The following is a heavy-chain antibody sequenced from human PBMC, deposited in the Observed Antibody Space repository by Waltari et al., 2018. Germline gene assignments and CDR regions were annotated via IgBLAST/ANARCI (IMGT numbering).Heavy chain of an antibody. V-gene: IGHV4-4*02. CDR2: VHHSGKT. CDR3: AGDRAIGLFFDY. J-gene: IGHJ4*02. D-gene: IGHD2-2*01. CDR1: GDSISGNYG. Sequence: QVQLQESGQGLVKPSGTLSLTCAVSGDSISGNYGWSWVRQSPEKGLEWIGQVHHSGKTHYNPSLQSRVTVSVDKPKNQFSLNLNSVTAADTAVYYCAGDRAIGLFFDYWGRGTLVTVSS.